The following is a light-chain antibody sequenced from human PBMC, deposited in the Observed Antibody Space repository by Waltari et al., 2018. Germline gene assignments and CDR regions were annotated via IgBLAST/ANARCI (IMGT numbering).Light chain of an antibody. J-gene: IGKJ1*01. CDR1: QSVSRF. CDR2: GAS. V-gene: IGKV3-20*01. Sequence: EIVLTQSPGPLSLSPGERGTLSCSASQSVSRFLAWYQQKPGQAPRLLIYGASTRTTGIPDRFSGSGSGTDFSLTISRLEPEDFAVYYCQKYDRLPATFGQGTKVEIK. CDR3: QKYDRLPAT.